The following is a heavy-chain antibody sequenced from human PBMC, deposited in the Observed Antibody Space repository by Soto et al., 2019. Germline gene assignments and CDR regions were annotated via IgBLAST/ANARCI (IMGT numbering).Heavy chain of an antibody. V-gene: IGHV4-31*03. D-gene: IGHD4-17*01. CDR2: IYYSGST. J-gene: IGHJ4*02. CDR1: GGSISSGSYY. Sequence: QVQLQESGPGLVKPSQTLSLTCTVSGGSISSGSYYWSWIRQHPGKGLEWIGYIYYSGSTYYNPSPTRRLPISVATSNSQSSLKLSSVPAADTAAYYCARSPFTVTTPFDYWGQGTLVTVSP. CDR3: ARSPFTVTTPFDY.